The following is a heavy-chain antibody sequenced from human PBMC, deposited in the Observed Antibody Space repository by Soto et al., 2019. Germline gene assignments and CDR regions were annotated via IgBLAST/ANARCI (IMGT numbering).Heavy chain of an antibody. CDR2: IFSNDAK. CDR1: GFSLSNARMS. V-gene: IGHV2-26*01. J-gene: IGHJ4*02. CDR3: ARIRGWGWLGPNDY. Sequence: QVTLKESGPVLVKPTETLTLTCTVSGFSLSNARMSVSWIRQPPGKALEWLAHIFSNDAKSYSASLKSRLTISKDTSKSQVVLTMTTMDPVETATYYWARIRGWGWLGPNDYWGQGTLVTVSS. D-gene: IGHD5-12*01.